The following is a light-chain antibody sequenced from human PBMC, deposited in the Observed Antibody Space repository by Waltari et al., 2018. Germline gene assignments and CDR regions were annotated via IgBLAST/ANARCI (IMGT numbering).Light chain of an antibody. CDR2: DVS. V-gene: IGLV2-14*03. J-gene: IGLJ2*01. CDR3: GSYTSSDTWI. Sequence: QSALPQPASVSGSPGKSITISCTGTTDEVGGYDYFSGYQHNPANTPLLIVYDVSGRPSGVSNRCAGSRSANTASLAISGLQAEDEAHYCCGSYTSSDTWIFGGGTKLTVL. CDR1: TDEVGGYDY.